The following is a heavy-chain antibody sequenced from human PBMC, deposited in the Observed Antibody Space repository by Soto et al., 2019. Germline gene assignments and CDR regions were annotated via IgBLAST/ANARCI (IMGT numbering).Heavy chain of an antibody. CDR3: TTGEHDYVHYYGMDV. CDR2: IKSKTDGGTT. V-gene: IGHV3-15*01. Sequence: GGSLRLSCAASGFTFSNAWMSWVRQAPGKGLEWVGRIKSKTDGGTTDYAAPVKGRFTISRDDSKNTLYLQMNSLKTEDTAVYHCTTGEHDYVHYYGMDVWGQGTTVTVSS. J-gene: IGHJ6*02. D-gene: IGHD4-17*01. CDR1: GFTFSNAW.